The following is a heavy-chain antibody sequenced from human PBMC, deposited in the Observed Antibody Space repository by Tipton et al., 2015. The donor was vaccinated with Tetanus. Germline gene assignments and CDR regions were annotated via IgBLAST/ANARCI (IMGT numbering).Heavy chain of an antibody. J-gene: IGHJ6*02. CDR3: ARDHGITWGGMGYYYGMDV. Sequence: TLSLTCTVSGGSINSGDYYWSWIRQPPGKGLEWIGYIYDSGSTYYNPSLKSRVTISVDTSKNQFSLRLSSVTAADTAVYYCARDHGITWGGMGYYYGMDVWGQGTTVTVSS. V-gene: IGHV4-30-4*01. CDR2: IYDSGST. D-gene: IGHD3-16*01. CDR1: GGSINSGDYY.